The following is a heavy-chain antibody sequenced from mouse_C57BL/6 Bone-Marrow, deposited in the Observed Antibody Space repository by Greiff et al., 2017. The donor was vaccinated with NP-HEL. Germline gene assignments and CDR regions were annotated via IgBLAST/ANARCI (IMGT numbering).Heavy chain of an antibody. CDR2: ISAEGGYT. CDR3: AREECVGLGY. D-gene: IGHD2-2*01. CDR1: GSTFSSYS. V-gene: IGHV5-4*01. J-gene: IGHJ4*01. Sequence: EVQLVESGGGLVKPGGSLKFSCAASGSTFSSYSMSWVRQTPEKRLEWVATISAEGGYTNYPHNVKGRVTISTDTATNNPYLQLSSLKSEDTAIDYCAREECVGLGYWGQGTSVTVSS.